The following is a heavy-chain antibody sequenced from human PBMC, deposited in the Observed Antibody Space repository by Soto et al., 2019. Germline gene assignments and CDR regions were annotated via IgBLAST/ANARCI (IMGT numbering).Heavy chain of an antibody. J-gene: IGHJ3*02. Sequence: QVQLVQSGAEVKKPGSSVKVSCKDSGGTFNTYSMFWVRQAPGQGLEWMGRIIPMLGVRNYAQRFQDRVTITADKSTATVHMELSSLRSEDTALYYCTIGSWSGEVFDIWGQGTMVPVSS. CDR1: GGTFNTYS. D-gene: IGHD2-21*01. CDR2: IIPMLGVR. CDR3: TIGSWSGEVFDI. V-gene: IGHV1-69*02.